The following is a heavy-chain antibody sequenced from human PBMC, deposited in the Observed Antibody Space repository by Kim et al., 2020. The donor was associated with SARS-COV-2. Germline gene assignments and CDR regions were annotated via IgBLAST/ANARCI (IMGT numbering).Heavy chain of an antibody. CDR3: TRHITSNSGYDSGGADF. J-gene: IGHJ4*01. CDR2: IYPADSDT. Sequence: GESLKISCKGSGYSFSTYWIGWVRQMPGKGLEWMGIIYPADSDTRYGPSFQGHVTISVDKSLSTAYLQWSSLKASDTAMYYCTRHITSNSGYDSGGADFWGHGTLVTVSS. D-gene: IGHD5-12*01. CDR1: GYSFSTYW. V-gene: IGHV5-51*01.